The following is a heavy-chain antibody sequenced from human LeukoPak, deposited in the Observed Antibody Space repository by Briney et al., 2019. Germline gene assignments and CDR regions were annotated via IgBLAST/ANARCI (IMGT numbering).Heavy chain of an antibody. CDR2: INPNSGGT. J-gene: IGHJ4*02. CDR3: ARASRDYYDSSEGFDY. Sequence: ASVKVSCRASRYTFTGYYMHWVRQAPGQGLEWMGWINPNSGGTNYAQKFQGRVTMTRDTSISTAYMELSRLRSDDTAVYYCARASRDYYDSSEGFDYWGQGTLVTVSS. CDR1: RYTFTGYY. V-gene: IGHV1-2*02. D-gene: IGHD3-22*01.